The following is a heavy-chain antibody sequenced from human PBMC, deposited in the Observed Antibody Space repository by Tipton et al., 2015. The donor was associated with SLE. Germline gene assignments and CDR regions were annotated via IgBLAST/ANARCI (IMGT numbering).Heavy chain of an antibody. CDR2: IYYSGST. Sequence: TLSLTCTVSGGSISSSSYYWGWIRQPPGKGLEWIGSIYYSGSTYYNPSLKSRVTISVDTSKNQFSLKLSSVTAAGSAVYYCARVFRIGGAKDWFGPWGQGTLVSVSS. J-gene: IGHJ5*02. CDR1: GGSISSSSYY. V-gene: IGHV4-39*07. D-gene: IGHD1-26*01. CDR3: ARVFRIGGAKDWFGP.